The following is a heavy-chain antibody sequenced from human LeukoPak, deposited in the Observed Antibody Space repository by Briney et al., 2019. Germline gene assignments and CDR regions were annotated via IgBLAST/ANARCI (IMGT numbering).Heavy chain of an antibody. J-gene: IGHJ5*02. Sequence: SETLSLTCAVYGGSFSGYYWTWIRQPPGKGLEWIGEINHVGSTKYNPSLKSRATMSVDTSKNQFSLKLSSVTAADTAVYYCARVPIVVPPGWFDPWGQGTLVTVSS. V-gene: IGHV4-34*01. CDR2: INHVGST. CDR1: GGSFSGYY. CDR3: ARVPIVVPPGWFDP. D-gene: IGHD3-22*01.